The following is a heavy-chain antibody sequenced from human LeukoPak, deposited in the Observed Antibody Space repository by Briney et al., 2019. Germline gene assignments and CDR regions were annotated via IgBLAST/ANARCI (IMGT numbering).Heavy chain of an antibody. D-gene: IGHD2-15*01. CDR1: GGSISSYY. CDR2: IYYSGST. V-gene: IGHV4-59*01. J-gene: IGHJ5*02. Sequence: PSETLSLTCTVSGGSISSYYWSWIRQPPGKGLEWIGYIYYSGSTNYNTSLKSRVTISVDTSKNQFSLKLSSVTAADTAVYYCARDSQRMNWFDPWGQGTLVTVSS. CDR3: ARDSQRMNWFDP.